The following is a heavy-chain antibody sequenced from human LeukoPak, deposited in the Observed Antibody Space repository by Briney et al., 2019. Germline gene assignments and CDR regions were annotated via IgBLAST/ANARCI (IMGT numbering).Heavy chain of an antibody. Sequence: SETLSLTCTVSGGSISSSSYYWGWIRQPAGKGLEWIGRIYTSGSTNYNPSLKSRVTMSVDTSKNQFSLKLSSVTAADTAVYYCARDGYDYVWGSYRYSTLYYFDYWGQGTLVTVSS. CDR3: ARDGYDYVWGSYRYSTLYYFDY. CDR2: IYTSGST. CDR1: GGSISSSSYY. V-gene: IGHV4-61*02. J-gene: IGHJ4*02. D-gene: IGHD3-16*02.